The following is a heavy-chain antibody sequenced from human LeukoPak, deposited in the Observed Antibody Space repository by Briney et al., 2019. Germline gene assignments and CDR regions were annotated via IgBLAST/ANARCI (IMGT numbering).Heavy chain of an antibody. CDR3: ARVVLPAAASFDY. CDR2: ISYDGSNK. Sequence: PGGSLRLSCAASGFTFSSYAMHWVRQAPGKGLEWVAVISYDGSNKYYADSVKGRFTISRDNSKNTLYLQMNSLRAEDTAVYYCARVVLPAAASFDYWGQGTLVTVSS. V-gene: IGHV3-30-3*01. D-gene: IGHD2-2*01. CDR1: GFTFSSYA. J-gene: IGHJ4*02.